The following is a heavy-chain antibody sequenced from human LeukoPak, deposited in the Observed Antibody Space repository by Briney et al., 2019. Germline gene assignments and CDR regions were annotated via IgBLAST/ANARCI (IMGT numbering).Heavy chain of an antibody. V-gene: IGHV3-23*01. Sequence: GSLRLSCAASGFTFSSYAMSWVRQAPGKGLGWVSAISGSGGSTYYADSVKGRFTISRDNSKNTLYLQMNSLRAEDTAVYYCAKDDRIAARGGDFDYWGQGTLVTVSS. J-gene: IGHJ4*02. CDR1: GFTFSSYA. CDR2: ISGSGGST. D-gene: IGHD6-6*01. CDR3: AKDDRIAARGGDFDY.